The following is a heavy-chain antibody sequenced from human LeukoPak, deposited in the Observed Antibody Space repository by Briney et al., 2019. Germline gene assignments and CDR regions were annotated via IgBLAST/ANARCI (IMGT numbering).Heavy chain of an antibody. J-gene: IGHJ4*02. V-gene: IGHV3-23*01. CDR3: AKGYGSGSQPYYFGF. D-gene: IGHD3-10*01. CDR2: ISGSGAVT. CDR1: GYTFSTYA. Sequence: GGSLRLSCAGSGYTFSTYAMSWVRQAPGKGLEWVSTISGSGAVTYYADSVKGRFTISRDNSKSTIHMQMNSLRGEDTAMYYCAKGYGSGSQPYYFGFWGQGTLVTVSS.